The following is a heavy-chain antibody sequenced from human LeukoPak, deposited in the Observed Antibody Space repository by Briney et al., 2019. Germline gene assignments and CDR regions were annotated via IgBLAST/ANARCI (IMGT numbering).Heavy chain of an antibody. J-gene: IGHJ4*02. V-gene: IGHV3-30*01. Sequence: GGSLRLSCAASGFTFSRYWMTWVRQAPGKGLEWVAVISYDGSNKYYADSVKGRFTISRDNSKNTLYLQMNSLRAEDTAVYYCARGVTKWELPDRGAPFDYWGQGTLVTVSS. CDR3: ARGVTKWELPDRGAPFDY. D-gene: IGHD1-26*01. CDR2: ISYDGSNK. CDR1: GFTFSRYW.